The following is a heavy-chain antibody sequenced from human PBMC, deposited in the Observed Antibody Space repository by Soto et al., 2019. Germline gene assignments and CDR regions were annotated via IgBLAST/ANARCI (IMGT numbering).Heavy chain of an antibody. CDR1: GDSVSSGNYY. D-gene: IGHD3-16*01. J-gene: IGHJ5*02. V-gene: IGHV4-61*01. Sequence: SETLSLTCTVSGDSVSSGNYYWSCMRQPPGKGLEWIGSIYFTGNTNYNPSLKSRLTMSIDTSRNLFSLRLGSVTAADTAVYYCGRVPVDTYMIYWSDPWGQGTPVTVSS. CDR2: IYFTGNT. CDR3: GRVPVDTYMIYWSDP.